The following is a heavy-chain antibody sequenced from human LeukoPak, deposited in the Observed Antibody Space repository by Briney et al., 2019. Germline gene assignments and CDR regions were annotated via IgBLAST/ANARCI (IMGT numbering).Heavy chain of an antibody. D-gene: IGHD2/OR15-2a*01. CDR2: IYKSGTT. V-gene: IGHV4-4*07. J-gene: IGHJ6*03. CDR1: GESINPYY. Sequence: PSETLSLTCTVSGESINPYYWNWIRQSAGKGLERIGHIYKSGTTNFNPSLTSRVTMSLDTSRNQFSLKLRSVTAADTAVYFCARSFLDYMDVWGKGTTVTVSS. CDR3: ARSFLDYMDV.